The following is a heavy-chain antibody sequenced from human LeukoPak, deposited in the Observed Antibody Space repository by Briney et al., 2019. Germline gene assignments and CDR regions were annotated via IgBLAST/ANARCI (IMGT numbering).Heavy chain of an antibody. Sequence: GGSLRLSCAASEFTFSSYSMNRVRQAPGKGLEWVSSISSSSSYIYYADSVKGRFTISRDNAKNSLYLQMNSLRAEDTAVYYCARPLTVTTQPIDYWGQGTLVTVSS. J-gene: IGHJ4*02. CDR2: ISSSSSYI. D-gene: IGHD4-11*01. CDR1: EFTFSSYS. V-gene: IGHV3-21*01. CDR3: ARPLTVTTQPIDY.